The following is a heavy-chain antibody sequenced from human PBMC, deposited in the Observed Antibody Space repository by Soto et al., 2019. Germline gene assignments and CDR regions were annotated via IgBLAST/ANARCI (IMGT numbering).Heavy chain of an antibody. CDR3: ARDFDADSRTDFDY. CDR1: VFIFSDYY. Sequence: QVLLVESGGGLVKPGGSLRLSCATSVFIFSDYYMHWIRQAPGKGLEWISYISGNGRIIQYADSAKGRFTISRDNAQNSLYLQMNSLRAEDTALYFCARDFDADSRTDFDYWGQGTLVTVSS. J-gene: IGHJ4*02. D-gene: IGHD4-17*01. V-gene: IGHV3-11*01. CDR2: ISGNGRII.